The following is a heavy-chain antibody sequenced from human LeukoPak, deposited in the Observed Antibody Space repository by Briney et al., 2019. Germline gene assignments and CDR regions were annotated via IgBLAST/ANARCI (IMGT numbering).Heavy chain of an antibody. CDR3: ARQGVAAYWYFGL. Sequence: PSETLSLTCTVSGGSISISSYYWGWIRQPPGKGLECIGSIYYSGSTYYNPSLKSRVTISVDRSKNQFSLKLNSVTAADTAVYYCARQGVAAYWYFGLWGRGTLVTASP. D-gene: IGHD6-13*01. J-gene: IGHJ2*01. CDR1: GGSISISSYY. CDR2: IYYSGST. V-gene: IGHV4-39*01.